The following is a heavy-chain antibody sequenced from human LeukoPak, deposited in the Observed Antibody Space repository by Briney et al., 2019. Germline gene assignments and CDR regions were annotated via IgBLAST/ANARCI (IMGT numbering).Heavy chain of an antibody. CDR1: GLTFSDYY. V-gene: IGHV3-11*04. J-gene: IGHJ4*02. CDR3: AVQITMIVVVPYFDY. CDR2: TSGTGTTI. D-gene: IGHD3-22*01. Sequence: GGSLRLSCAASGLTFSDYYMTWIRQAPGRGLEWVSSTSGTGTTIYSADSVRGRFTVSRDNARNSLFLHMNSLRAEDTAVYYCAVQITMIVVVPYFDYWGQGTLVTVSS.